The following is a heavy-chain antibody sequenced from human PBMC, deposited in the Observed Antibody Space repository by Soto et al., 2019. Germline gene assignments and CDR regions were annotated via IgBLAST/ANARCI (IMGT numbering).Heavy chain of an antibody. CDR3: AKHFVNGEIDY. V-gene: IGHV3-23*01. Sequence: EVQLLESGGGLVQPGGSLRLSCVASGFTFSSYAMSWVRQAPGKGLEWVSIIGGSGGVTVYADSVKGRFTISRDNSKNTLYLQMNSVTAEDTAVYYCAKHFVNGEIDYWGQGTLVTVSS. CDR1: GFTFSSYA. D-gene: IGHD3-10*01. CDR2: IGGSGGVT. J-gene: IGHJ4*02.